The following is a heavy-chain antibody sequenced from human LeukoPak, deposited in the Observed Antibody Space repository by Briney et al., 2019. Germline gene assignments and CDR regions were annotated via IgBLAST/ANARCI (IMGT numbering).Heavy chain of an antibody. CDR2: IYPGDSDT. V-gene: IGHV5-51*01. D-gene: IGHD3-22*01. CDR1: GYSFTSYW. J-gene: IGHJ3*02. CDR3: ARHATYYYDSSGYYHGAFDI. Sequence: GESLQISCKGSGYSFTSYWIGWVRQMPGKGLEWMGIIYPGDSDTRYSPSFQGQVTISADKSISTAYLQWSSLKASDTAMYYCARHATYYYDSSGYYHGAFDIWGQGTMVTVSS.